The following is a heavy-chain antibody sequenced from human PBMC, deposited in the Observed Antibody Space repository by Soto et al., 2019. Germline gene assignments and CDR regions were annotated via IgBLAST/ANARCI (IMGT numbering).Heavy chain of an antibody. CDR1: GFTFSSYW. CDR3: ARVAVGSYYFAY. V-gene: IGHV3-74*01. D-gene: IGHD6-13*01. J-gene: IGHJ4*02. Sequence: EVQLVESGGGVVQPGGSLRLSCAASGFTFSSYWMHWVRQAPGKGLVWVSRVNPDGSYTSYADSVKGRFTISTDNSKNTLYLQMNSLRAEDTAVYYCARVAVGSYYFAYWGQGTLLTVSS. CDR2: VNPDGSYT.